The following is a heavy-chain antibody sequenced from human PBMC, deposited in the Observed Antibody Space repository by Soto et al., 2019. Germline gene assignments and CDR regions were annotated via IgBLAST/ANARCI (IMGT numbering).Heavy chain of an antibody. CDR1: GFSLSNARMG. Sequence: QVTLKESGPVLVKPTETLTLTCTVSGFSLSNARMGVSWIRQPPGKALEWLAHIFSNDEKSYSTSLKSRLTTSKDTSKSQVVLTMTNMDPVHTATYYCARIPRSDKLLRGRGCFDIWGQGTMVTVSS. CDR3: ARIPRSDKLLRGRGCFDI. J-gene: IGHJ3*02. D-gene: IGHD2-8*02. CDR2: IFSNDEK. V-gene: IGHV2-26*01.